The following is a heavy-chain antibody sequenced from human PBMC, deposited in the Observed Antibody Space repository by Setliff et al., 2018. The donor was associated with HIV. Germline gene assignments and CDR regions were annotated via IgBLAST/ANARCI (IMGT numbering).Heavy chain of an antibody. CDR2: IYTSGST. V-gene: IGHV4-61*02. CDR1: GGSISSGSYY. CDR3: ARVGSSGWYGYYYGMDV. J-gene: IGHJ6*02. Sequence: PSETLSLTCTVSGGSISSGSYYWNWIRQPAGKGLEWIGRIYTSGSTNYNPSLKSRVTISVDTSKNQFSLKLSSVTAADTAVYYCARVGSSGWYGYYYGMDVWGQGTTVTVSS. D-gene: IGHD6-19*01.